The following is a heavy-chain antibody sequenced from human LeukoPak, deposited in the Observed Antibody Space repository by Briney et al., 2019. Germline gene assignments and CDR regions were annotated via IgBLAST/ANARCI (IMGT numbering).Heavy chain of an antibody. V-gene: IGHV4-59*02. CDR1: GGSVRNYY. CDR2: IYYSGST. Sequence: TLSLKCTVNGGSVRNYYWSWIRQPPGKKLEWIGYIYYSGSTNYNPSLKSRVSISLNTSKNHFSLKLSSVTAADTAVYYCASGEVTFDYWGQGTLVTVSS. D-gene: IGHD3-10*01. CDR3: ASGEVTFDY. J-gene: IGHJ4*02.